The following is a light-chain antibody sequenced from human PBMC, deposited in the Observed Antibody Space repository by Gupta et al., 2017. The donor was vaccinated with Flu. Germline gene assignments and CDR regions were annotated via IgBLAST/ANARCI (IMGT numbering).Light chain of an antibody. J-gene: IGKJ1*01. Sequence: VAMTQSPHSLAVTLGHPASITSRSSQSLGYTDGSTYLHWFQQRPGQSPRRLIYQVSYRDSGVPDRFSGSGSGPDFTLKISRVEAEDVVIYFCMQVAPWRWTCGQGTTVEIK. CDR1: QSLGYTDGSTY. CDR3: MQVAPWRWT. V-gene: IGKV2-30*01. CDR2: QVS.